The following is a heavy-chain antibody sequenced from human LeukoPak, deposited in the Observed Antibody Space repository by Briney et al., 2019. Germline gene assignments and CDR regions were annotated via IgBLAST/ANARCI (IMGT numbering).Heavy chain of an antibody. CDR1: AGYIFAYY. CDR3: ARYDRSGYGFDC. Sequence: SETLLQICTMSAGYIFAYYWSGSVQPPPKEREECRYIHYRGSSNSNPSLNSRVTISVDTSKNPFSLKLSSVTAADTAVYYCARYDRSGYGFDCWGQGTLVTVSP. CDR2: IHYRGSS. V-gene: IGHV4-59*01. D-gene: IGHD5-12*01. J-gene: IGHJ4*02.